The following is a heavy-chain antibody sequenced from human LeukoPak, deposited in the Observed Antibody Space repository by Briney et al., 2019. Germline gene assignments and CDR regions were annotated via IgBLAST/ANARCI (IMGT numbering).Heavy chain of an antibody. V-gene: IGHV3-23*01. D-gene: IGHD4-17*01. CDR2: ISGSGTDT. CDR1: GFTFSSYA. Sequence: PGGSLRLSCAASGFTFSSYAMSWVRQAPGKGLKWVSTISGSGTDTFYADSVKGRFTISRDNSKNTLYLQMSSLRAEDTAVYYCAKVATVTTYYYYYYMDVWGKGTTVTVSS. J-gene: IGHJ6*03. CDR3: AKVATVTTYYYYYYMDV.